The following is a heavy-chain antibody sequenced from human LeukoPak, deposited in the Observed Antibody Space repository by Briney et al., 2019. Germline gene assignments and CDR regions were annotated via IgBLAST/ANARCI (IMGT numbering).Heavy chain of an antibody. V-gene: IGHV4-39*01. D-gene: IGHD2-2*01. J-gene: IGHJ4*02. CDR1: GGSISSSSYY. CDR2: IYYSGST. Sequence: SETLSLTCTVSGGSISSSSYYWGWIRQPPGKGLEWIGSIYYSGSTYYNPSLKSRVTISVDTSKNQFPLKLSSLTAADTAVYYCATVVSTYYFDYWGQGTLVTVSS. CDR3: ATVVSTYYFDY.